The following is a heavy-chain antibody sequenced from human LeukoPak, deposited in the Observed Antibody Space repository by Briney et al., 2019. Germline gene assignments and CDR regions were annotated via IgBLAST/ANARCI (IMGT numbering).Heavy chain of an antibody. Sequence: GGSLRLSCEASGFSFNNFAMSWVRQAPGKGLEWVSVIGGDGGGKYYADSVKGRFAISRDNSKNTLYLQMNSLRAEDTAVYYCAKDYFQRNGLCDAFDMWGQGTMVTVSS. J-gene: IGHJ3*02. CDR3: AKDYFQRNGLCDAFDM. D-gene: IGHD3-9*01. CDR1: GFSFNNFA. CDR2: IGGDGGGK. V-gene: IGHV3-23*01.